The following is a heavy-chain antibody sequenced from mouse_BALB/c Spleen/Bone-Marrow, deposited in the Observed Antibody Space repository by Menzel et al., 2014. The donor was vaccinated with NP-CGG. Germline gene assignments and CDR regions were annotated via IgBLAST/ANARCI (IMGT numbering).Heavy chain of an antibody. CDR2: IYPGNSDA. V-gene: IGHV1-5*01. CDR1: GYSFISYW. J-gene: IGHJ3*01. Sequence: VQLQQPGTVLARPGASVKMSCKASGYSFISYWMHWVKQRPGQGLEWIGAIYPGNSDASYNQKVKGKAKLTAVTSASTAYMELISLTSEDSAVYYCTRWGVYDYDGGFAYWGQGTLVTVSA. D-gene: IGHD2-4*01. CDR3: TRWGVYDYDGGFAY.